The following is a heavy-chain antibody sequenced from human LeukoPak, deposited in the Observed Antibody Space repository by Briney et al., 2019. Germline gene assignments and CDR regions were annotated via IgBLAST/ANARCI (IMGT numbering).Heavy chain of an antibody. CDR1: GFTVSNAW. CDR2: IKRKTDGGTT. J-gene: IGHJ4*02. Sequence: GGSLRLSCAASGFTVSNAWMSWVRQAPGKGLEWVGRIKRKTDGGTTDYAAPVKGRFTISRDDSKNMLYLKMNSLKTEDTAVYYCTTDSGSYFDYWGQGTLVTVSS. V-gene: IGHV3-15*01. D-gene: IGHD1-26*01. CDR3: TTDSGSYFDY.